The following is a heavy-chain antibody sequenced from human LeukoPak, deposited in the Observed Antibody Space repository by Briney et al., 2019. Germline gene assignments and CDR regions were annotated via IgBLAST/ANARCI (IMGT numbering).Heavy chain of an antibody. Sequence: PSETLSLTCRVSDYYINNGYYWGWIRQPPGKGLEWIGSIYHSGNTYYNPSLKSRVTISVDTSKNQFSLKLSSVTAADTAVYYCARAKQQLVRCDYWGQGTLVTVSS. V-gene: IGHV4-38-2*02. CDR1: DYYINNGYY. J-gene: IGHJ4*02. CDR2: IYHSGNT. D-gene: IGHD6-13*01. CDR3: ARAKQQLVRCDY.